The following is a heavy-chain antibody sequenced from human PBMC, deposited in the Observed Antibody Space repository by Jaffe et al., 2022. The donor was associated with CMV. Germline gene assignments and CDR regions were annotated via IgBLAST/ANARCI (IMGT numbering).Heavy chain of an antibody. CDR1: GGSISSYY. CDR2: IYYSGST. J-gene: IGHJ4*02. Sequence: QVQLQESGPGLVKPSETLSLTCTVSGGSISSYYWSWIRQPPGKGLEWIGYIYYSGSTNYNPSLKSRVTISVDTSKNQFSLKLSSVTAADTAVYYCARVGVGYYFDYWGQGTLVTVSS. V-gene: IGHV4-59*01. CDR3: ARVGVGYYFDY.